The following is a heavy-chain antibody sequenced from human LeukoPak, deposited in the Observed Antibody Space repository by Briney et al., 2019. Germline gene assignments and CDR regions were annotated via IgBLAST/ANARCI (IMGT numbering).Heavy chain of an antibody. Sequence: GGSLRLSCAASGFTFSSYWMHWVRQAPGKGLVWVSCINSDGSSTNYADSVKGRFTISRDNAKTTLYLQMNSLRVEDTAVYYCARALGSGWVYFLGGQGTLVAVSS. J-gene: IGHJ4*02. CDR1: GFTFSSYW. CDR3: ARALGSGWVYFL. CDR2: INSDGSST. D-gene: IGHD3-10*01. V-gene: IGHV3-74*01.